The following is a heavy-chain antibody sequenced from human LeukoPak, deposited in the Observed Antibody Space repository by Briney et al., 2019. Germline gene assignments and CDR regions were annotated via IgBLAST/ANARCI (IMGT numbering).Heavy chain of an antibody. D-gene: IGHD1-26*01. CDR2: IYSGGST. Sequence: GGSLRLSCAASGFTVSSNYMSWVRQAPGKGLEWVSVIYSGGSTYYADSVKGRFTISRDNSKNTLYLQMNSLKASDTAMYYCARRLIPSGRYSGGWFDPWGRGTLVTVSS. CDR1: GFTVSSNY. V-gene: IGHV3-53*01. CDR3: ARRLIPSGRYSGGWFDP. J-gene: IGHJ5*02.